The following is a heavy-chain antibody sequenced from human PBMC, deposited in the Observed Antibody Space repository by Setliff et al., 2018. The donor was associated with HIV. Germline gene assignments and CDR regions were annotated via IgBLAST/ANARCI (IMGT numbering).Heavy chain of an antibody. CDR3: ARGITMIVVANYGMDV. V-gene: IGHV4-38-2*02. CDR1: GSSISSNYY. Sequence: PSETLSLTCTVSGSSISSNYYWAWTRPAPGKGLAWIGCIDASANTYYIPSLKSRATISIDTSKNQLSLKLRSVTAADTAVYYCARGITMIVVANYGMDVWGQGTTVTVSS. J-gene: IGHJ6*02. D-gene: IGHD3-22*01. CDR2: IDASANT.